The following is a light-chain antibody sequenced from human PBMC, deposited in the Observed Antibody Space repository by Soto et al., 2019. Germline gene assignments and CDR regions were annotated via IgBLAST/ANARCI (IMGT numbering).Light chain of an antibody. CDR1: QGIRSY. Sequence: DIQLTQSPSFLSASVGDRVTITCRASQGIRSYLAWYQQRPGKAPELLIYGASTLRPGGASRFSGSGSGTEFPLQISSLQPEDFATYYCQQLNTFPPFFTFGPGTKVDIK. CDR3: QQLNTFPPFFT. J-gene: IGKJ3*01. V-gene: IGKV1-9*01. CDR2: GAS.